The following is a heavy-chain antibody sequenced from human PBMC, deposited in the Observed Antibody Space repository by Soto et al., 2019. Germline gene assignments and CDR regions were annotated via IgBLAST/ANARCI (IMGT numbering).Heavy chain of an antibody. V-gene: IGHV5-51*01. CDR3: ARPKYYYDSSGAPGAFDI. D-gene: IGHD3-22*01. Sequence: ESLKISCKGSGYSFTIYWIGWVLQMPVKGLEWMGIIYPGDSDTRYSPSFQGQVTISADKSISTAYLQWSSLKASDTAMYYCARPKYYYDSSGAPGAFDIWGQGTMVTVSS. CDR1: GYSFTIYW. CDR2: IYPGDSDT. J-gene: IGHJ3*02.